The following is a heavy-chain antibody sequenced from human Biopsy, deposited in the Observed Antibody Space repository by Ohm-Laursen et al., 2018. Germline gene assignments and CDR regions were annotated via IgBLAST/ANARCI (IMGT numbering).Heavy chain of an antibody. V-gene: IGHV4-34*01. CDR3: ARLTGDPSY. CDR2: INHSGST. J-gene: IGHJ4*02. Sequence: SDTLSLTCAVYDGSFSGYYWSWIRQPPGKGLEWIGEINHSGSTNFNPSFKSRVTVSVDTSKHQFSLKVISVTAADTAVYYCARLTGDPSYWGQGILVTVSS. CDR1: DGSFSGYY. D-gene: IGHD7-27*01.